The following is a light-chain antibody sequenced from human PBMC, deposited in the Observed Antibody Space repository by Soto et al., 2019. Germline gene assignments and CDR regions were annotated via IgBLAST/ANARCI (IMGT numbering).Light chain of an antibody. CDR2: GTS. Sequence: ENVLTQSPGTLSLSPGERASLSCRASQSVSSSYLAWYQQKPGQSPRLLIYGTSSRATGIPDRFSGSGSGTDFTLTISRLEPEDFAVYYCQQRSNWPWTFGQGTKVDIK. CDR1: QSVSSSY. CDR3: QQRSNWPWT. J-gene: IGKJ1*01. V-gene: IGKV3D-20*02.